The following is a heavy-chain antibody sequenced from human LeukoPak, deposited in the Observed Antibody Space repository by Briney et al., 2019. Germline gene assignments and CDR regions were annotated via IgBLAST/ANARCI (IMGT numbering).Heavy chain of an antibody. V-gene: IGHV1-2*02. D-gene: IGHD5-12*01. J-gene: IGHJ6*03. CDR1: GYTFTGYY. CDR2: INPNSGGT. CDR3: ARDGAGGYDYYYYYYMDV. Sequence: ASVKVSCKASGYTFTGYYMHWVRQAPGQGLEWMGWINPNSGGTNYAQKFQGRVTMTRDTSISTAYMELSRLRSDDTAVYYCARDGAGGYDYYYYYYMDVWGKGTTVTISS.